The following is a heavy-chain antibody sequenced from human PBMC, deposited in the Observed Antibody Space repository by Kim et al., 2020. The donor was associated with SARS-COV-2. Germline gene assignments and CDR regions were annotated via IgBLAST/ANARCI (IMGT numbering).Heavy chain of an antibody. Sequence: GGSLRLSCAASAFTFSSYAMSWVRQAPGKGLEWVSGISGSGGSTYYADSVKGRFTISRDNSKNTLYLQMNSLRAEYTAVYYCAKASTIVLMVYARYWGQGTLVTVSS. CDR1: AFTFSSYA. J-gene: IGHJ4*02. V-gene: IGHV3-23*01. D-gene: IGHD2-8*01. CDR2: ISGSGGST. CDR3: AKASTIVLMVYARY.